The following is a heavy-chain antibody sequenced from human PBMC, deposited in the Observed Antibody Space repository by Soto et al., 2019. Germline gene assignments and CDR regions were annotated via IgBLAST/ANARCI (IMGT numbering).Heavy chain of an antibody. Sequence: GGSLRLSCAASGFTFSGSAMHWVRQASGKGLEWVGRIRSKANSYATAYAASVKGRFTISRDDSKNTAYLQMNSLKTEDTAVYYCTRLAAAGLDPWGQGTLVTVSS. V-gene: IGHV3-73*01. CDR3: TRLAAAGLDP. D-gene: IGHD6-13*01. J-gene: IGHJ5*02. CDR1: GFTFSGSA. CDR2: IRSKANSYAT.